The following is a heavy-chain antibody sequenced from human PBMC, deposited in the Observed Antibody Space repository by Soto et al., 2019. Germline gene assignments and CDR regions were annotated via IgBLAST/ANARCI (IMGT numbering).Heavy chain of an antibody. D-gene: IGHD6-19*01. J-gene: IGHJ4*02. CDR3: ARDLSSSGWDLYYFDY. Sequence: GGSLRLSCAASGFTFSSYSMNWVRQAPGKGLEWVSSISSSSSYIYYADSVKGRFTISRDNAKNSLYLQMNSLRAEDTAVYYCARDLSSSGWDLYYFDYWGQGTLVTVSS. CDR2: ISSSSSYI. V-gene: IGHV3-21*01. CDR1: GFTFSSYS.